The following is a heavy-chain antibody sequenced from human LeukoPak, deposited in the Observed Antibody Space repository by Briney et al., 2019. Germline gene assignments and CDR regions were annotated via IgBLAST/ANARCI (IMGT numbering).Heavy chain of an antibody. Sequence: PGGSLSLSCAASGFTFSSYGMHWVRQAPGKGLEWVAFIRYDGSNKYYADSVKGRFTISRDNSKNTLYLQMNSLRAEDTAVYYCATGTVTTEPFDYWGQGTLVTVSS. CDR1: GFTFSSYG. CDR2: IRYDGSNK. V-gene: IGHV3-30*02. D-gene: IGHD4-17*01. CDR3: ATGTVTTEPFDY. J-gene: IGHJ4*02.